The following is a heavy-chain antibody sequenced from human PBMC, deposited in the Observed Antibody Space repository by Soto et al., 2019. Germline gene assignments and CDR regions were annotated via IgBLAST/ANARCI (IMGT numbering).Heavy chain of an antibody. J-gene: IGHJ6*02. D-gene: IGHD3-22*01. CDR2: INAGSGNT. CDR3: ARDPNDSSAYYHHYYYGMDV. V-gene: IGHV1-3*01. Sequence: QIQLMQSGAEVKKPGASVKVSCKASGYTFTSYGIHWVRQAPGQRLEWTGWINAGSGNTKYSEKFQGRVTITRDTSASTAYLELSRLRSEDTAFYYCARDPNDSSAYYHHYYYGMDVWGQGTTVTVSS. CDR1: GYTFTSYG.